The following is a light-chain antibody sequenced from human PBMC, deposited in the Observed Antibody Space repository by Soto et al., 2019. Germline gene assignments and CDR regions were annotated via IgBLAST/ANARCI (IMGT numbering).Light chain of an antibody. CDR1: QTVSSY. CDR2: GAS. Sequence: EIVMTQSPATLSVSPGERATLSCRASQTVSSYLAWYQQKPGQAPRLLIYGASTRATGIPARFSGSGSGTEFTLTISSLQSEDFAVYFCQQYHNWPGYTFGQGTNLEIK. J-gene: IGKJ2*01. V-gene: IGKV3-15*01. CDR3: QQYHNWPGYT.